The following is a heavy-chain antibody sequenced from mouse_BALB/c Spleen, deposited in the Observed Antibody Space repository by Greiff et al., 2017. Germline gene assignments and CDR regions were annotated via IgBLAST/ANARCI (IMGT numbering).Heavy chain of an antibody. J-gene: IGHJ4*01. Sequence: VKVVESGAELARPGASVKMSCKASGYTFTSYTMHWVKQRPGQGLEWIGYINPSSGYTNYNQKFKDKATLTADKSSSTAYMQLSSLTSEDSAVYYCARITTVVVSYYYAMDYWGQGTSVTVSS. D-gene: IGHD1-1*01. CDR2: INPSSGYT. CDR3: ARITTVVVSYYYAMDY. V-gene: IGHV1-4*01. CDR1: GYTFTSYT.